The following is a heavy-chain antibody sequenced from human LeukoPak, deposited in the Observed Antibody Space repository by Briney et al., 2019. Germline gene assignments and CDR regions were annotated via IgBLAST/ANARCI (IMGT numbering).Heavy chain of an antibody. CDR1: GYTFTSYG. CDR2: ISAYNGNT. D-gene: IGHD3-22*01. Sequence: ASVKVSCKASGYTFTSYGISWVRQAPGQGLEWMGWISAYNGNTNYAQKFQGRVTITADKSTSTAYMELSSLRSEDTAVYYCAKDLLYYYDSSGFRGAFDIWGQGTMVTVSS. CDR3: AKDLLYYYDSSGFRGAFDI. V-gene: IGHV1-18*01. J-gene: IGHJ3*02.